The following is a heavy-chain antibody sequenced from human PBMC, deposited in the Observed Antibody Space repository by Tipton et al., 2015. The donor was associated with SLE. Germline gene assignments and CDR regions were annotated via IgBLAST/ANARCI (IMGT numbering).Heavy chain of an antibody. CDR3: ARTYNYAGFDY. D-gene: IGHD1-1*01. V-gene: IGHV1-18*01. CDR1: GYIFTNYG. J-gene: IGHJ4*02. CDR2: ISAYNGNT. Sequence: QLVQSGAEVKKPGASVKVSCKASGYIFTNYGINWVRQAPGQGLEWMGWISAYNGNTNYAQKVQGRVTMTTDTSTNTAYMELRSLRSDDTAVYYCARTYNYAGFDYWGQGTLVTVSS.